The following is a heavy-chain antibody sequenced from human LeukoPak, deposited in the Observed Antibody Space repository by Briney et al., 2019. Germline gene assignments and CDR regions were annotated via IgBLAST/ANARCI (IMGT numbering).Heavy chain of an antibody. D-gene: IGHD1-26*01. Sequence: SETLSLTCAVYGGSFSGYYWSWIRQPPGKGLEWIGEINHSGSTNYNPSLKSRVTISVDTSKNQFSLKLSSVTATDTAVYYCARERGRGIVGATPATGFDYWGQGTLVTVSS. CDR3: ARERGRGIVGATPATGFDY. CDR1: GGSFSGYY. CDR2: INHSGST. J-gene: IGHJ4*02. V-gene: IGHV4-34*01.